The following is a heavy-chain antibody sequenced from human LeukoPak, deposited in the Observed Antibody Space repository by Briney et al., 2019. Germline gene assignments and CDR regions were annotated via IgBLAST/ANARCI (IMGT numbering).Heavy chain of an antibody. V-gene: IGHV4-59*13. D-gene: IGHD6-13*01. CDR2: IYYSGST. J-gene: IGHJ4*02. CDR3: ARAKAAAGIDYFDY. CDR1: GASISDYY. Sequence: SETLSLTRTVSGASISDYYWNWIRQPPGKGLEWIGYIYYSGSTNYNPFLKSRVTISVDTSKNQFSLKLSSVTAADTAVYYCARAKAAAGIDYFDYWGQGTLVTVSS.